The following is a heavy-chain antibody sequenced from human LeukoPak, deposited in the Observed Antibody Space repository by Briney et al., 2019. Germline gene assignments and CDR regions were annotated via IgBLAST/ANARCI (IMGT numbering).Heavy chain of an antibody. CDR2: IYSGGST. CDR3: ARDRGEGDYETFDY. Sequence: PGGSLRLSCAASGFTVSSNYMSWVRQAPGKGLEWVSVIYSGGSTYYADSVKGRFTISRDNSKNTLYLQMNSLRAEDTAVYYCARDRGEGDYETFDYWGQGTLVTVSS. V-gene: IGHV3-66*01. J-gene: IGHJ4*02. CDR1: GFTVSSNY. D-gene: IGHD4-17*01.